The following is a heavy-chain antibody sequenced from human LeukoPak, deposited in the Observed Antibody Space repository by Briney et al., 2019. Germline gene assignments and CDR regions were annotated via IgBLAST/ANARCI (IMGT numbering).Heavy chain of an antibody. CDR2: IYYSGST. Sequence: SETLSLTCTVSGGSISSYYWSWIRQPPGKGLEWIGYIYYSGSTNYNPSLKSRVTISVDTSKNQFSLKLSSVTAADTAVYYCARGHGDYVPIDIWGQGTMVTVSS. CDR3: ARGHGDYVPIDI. V-gene: IGHV4-59*01. CDR1: GGSISSYY. D-gene: IGHD4-17*01. J-gene: IGHJ3*02.